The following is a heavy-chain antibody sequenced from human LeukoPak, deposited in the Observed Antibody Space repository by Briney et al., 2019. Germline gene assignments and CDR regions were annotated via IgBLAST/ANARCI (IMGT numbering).Heavy chain of an antibody. J-gene: IGHJ4*02. CDR3: AKEKHSSGYYFDY. CDR2: ISWNSGSI. V-gene: IGHV3-9*01. D-gene: IGHD3-22*01. Sequence: GGSLRLSCAASGFTFDDYAMHWVRQAPGKGLEWVSGISWNSGSIGYADSVKGRFTISRDNAKNSLYLQMNSLRAEDTALYYCAKEKHSSGYYFDYWGQGTLVTVSS. CDR1: GFTFDDYA.